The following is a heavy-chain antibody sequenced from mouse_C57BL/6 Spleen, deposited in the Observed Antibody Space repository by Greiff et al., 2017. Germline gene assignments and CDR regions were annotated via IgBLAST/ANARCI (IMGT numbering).Heavy chain of an antibody. CDR3: AREGDGYYYAMDY. D-gene: IGHD2-3*01. CDR1: GYTFTDYY. Sequence: EVQLQQSGPELVKPGASVKISCKASGYTFTDYYMNWVKQSHGKSLEWIGDINPNNGGTSYNQKFKGKATLTVDKSSSTAYMELRSLTSEDSAVYYCAREGDGYYYAMDYWGQGTSVTGSS. V-gene: IGHV1-26*01. CDR2: INPNNGGT. J-gene: IGHJ4*01.